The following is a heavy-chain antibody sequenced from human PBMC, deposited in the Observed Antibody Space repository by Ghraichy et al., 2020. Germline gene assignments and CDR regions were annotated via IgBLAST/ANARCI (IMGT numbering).Heavy chain of an antibody. D-gene: IGHD3-10*01. V-gene: IGHV3-23*01. Sequence: GGSLRLSCAASGFTFTNYAMNWVRQAPGKGLEWVSTISGSGGSTYYADSVKGRFTFSRDNSKNTLYLQMNSLRAEDTAIYYCSKVQTMVRGVIAYYYAMDVWGQGTTVTVSS. CDR1: GFTFTNYA. CDR3: SKVQTMVRGVIAYYYAMDV. J-gene: IGHJ6*02. CDR2: ISGSGGST.